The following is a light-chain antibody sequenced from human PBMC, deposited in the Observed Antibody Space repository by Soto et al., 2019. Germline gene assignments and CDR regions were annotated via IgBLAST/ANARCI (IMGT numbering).Light chain of an antibody. CDR2: KAS. Sequence: DIQLTQSPATLSSSVGDRVTITCRASQTIDSWLAWYQQRPGKPPNLLIYKASTLASGVPSRFSGSGSGTEFTLTIASLEPDDFATYYCQQYETSSGTFGAGTKVDIK. CDR3: QQYETSSGT. J-gene: IGKJ4*02. V-gene: IGKV1-5*03. CDR1: QTIDSW.